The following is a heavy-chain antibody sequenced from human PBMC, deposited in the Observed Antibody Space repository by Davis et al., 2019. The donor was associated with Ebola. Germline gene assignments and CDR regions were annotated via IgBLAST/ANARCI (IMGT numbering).Heavy chain of an antibody. J-gene: IGHJ6*02. V-gene: IGHV4-4*02. Sequence: MPSDTLSLTCAVSGGSISSSNWWSWVRQPPGKGLEWIGEIYHSGSTNYNPSLKSRVTISVDKSKNQFSLKLSSVTAADTAVYYCARDPFPGAARPPFYYYYGMDVWGQGTTVTVSS. CDR3: ARDPFPGAARPPFYYYYGMDV. CDR1: GGSISSSNW. CDR2: IYHSGST. D-gene: IGHD6-6*01.